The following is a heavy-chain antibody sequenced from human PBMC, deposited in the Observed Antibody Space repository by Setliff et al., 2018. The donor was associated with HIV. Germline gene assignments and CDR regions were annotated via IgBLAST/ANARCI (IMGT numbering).Heavy chain of an antibody. CDR2: INHSANT. V-gene: IGHV4-34*01. CDR3: AKGAGFYGDYTFDH. Sequence: PSETLSLTCAVYGGSFSGNYWNWIRQPPGKGLEWIGEINHSANTNYSPSLKSRVTISVDTSKNQFSLSLSSVTAADTAVYYCAKGAGFYGDYTFDHWGQGRQVTAPQ. J-gene: IGHJ4*02. CDR1: GGSFSGNY. D-gene: IGHD4-17*01.